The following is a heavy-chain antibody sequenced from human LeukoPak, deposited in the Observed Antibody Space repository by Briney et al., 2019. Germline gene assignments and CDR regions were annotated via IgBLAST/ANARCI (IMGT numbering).Heavy chain of an antibody. V-gene: IGHV1-2*02. J-gene: IGHJ4*02. CDR2: INPSSGGT. Sequence: ASVKVSCKASGYTFTGYYIHWVRQAPGQGLEWMGWINPSSGGTNYAQKFQGRVTVTRDTSISTAYMELYSLTSDDTAVYYCGRVAYCGGGCYYYFDYWGQETLVTVSS. D-gene: IGHD2-21*02. CDR1: GYTFTGYY. CDR3: GRVAYCGGGCYYYFDY.